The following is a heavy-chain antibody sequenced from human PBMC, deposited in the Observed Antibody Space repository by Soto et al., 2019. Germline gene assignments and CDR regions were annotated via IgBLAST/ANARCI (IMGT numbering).Heavy chain of an antibody. Sequence: PGESLKISGKGSGYNFAGYCIAWVRQMPGKGLELMGIIYPSDSDTRYRPSFQGQVTISADKSISSAYLQWSSLKASDTAMYYCARGGGSTRTFDYWGQRTPVTVS. CDR3: ARGGGSTRTFDY. CDR1: GYNFAGYC. V-gene: IGHV5-51*01. CDR2: IYPSDSDT. D-gene: IGHD1-1*01. J-gene: IGHJ4*02.